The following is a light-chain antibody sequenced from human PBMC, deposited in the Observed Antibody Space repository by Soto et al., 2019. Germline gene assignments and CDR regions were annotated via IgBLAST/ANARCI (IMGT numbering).Light chain of an antibody. CDR2: EVS. V-gene: IGLV2-8*01. Sequence: QSVLTQPPSASGSPGQSVTISCTGTSSDIGGYNYVSWYQQHPGKAPKVMIYEVSQRPSGVPDRFSGSKSGNTASLTVSGLQAEDEADYYCSSFAGSSAGSTKWVFGGGTKLTVL. CDR1: SSDIGGYNY. CDR3: SSFAGSSAGSTKWV. J-gene: IGLJ3*02.